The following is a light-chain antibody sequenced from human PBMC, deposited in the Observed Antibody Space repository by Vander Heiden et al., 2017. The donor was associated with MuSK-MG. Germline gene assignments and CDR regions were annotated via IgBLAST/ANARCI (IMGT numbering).Light chain of an antibody. CDR1: NNGSKS. V-gene: IGLV3-21*02. CDR3: QVVDSNTDNRV. Sequence: SSELPQPSSVSLATGQPARLTCWGNNNGSKSVHWSQQTPGKAPVLFVSDDDDRYAAIPECFSGSKSGNTATLTISSVEAGDEADYYCQVVDSNTDNRVFGGGTKLTVL. CDR2: DDD. J-gene: IGLJ2*01.